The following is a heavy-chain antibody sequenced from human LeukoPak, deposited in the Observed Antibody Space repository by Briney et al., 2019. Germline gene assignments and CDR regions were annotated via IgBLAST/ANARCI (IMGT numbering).Heavy chain of an antibody. Sequence: SETLSLTCTVSGGSISSYYWSWIRQPAGKGLEWIGRIYTCGSTNYNPSLKSRVTMSVDTSKNQFSLKLSSVTAADTAVYYCARDLDASGWCNFDYWGQGTLVTVSS. V-gene: IGHV4-4*07. CDR2: IYTCGST. D-gene: IGHD6-19*01. J-gene: IGHJ4*02. CDR3: ARDLDASGWCNFDY. CDR1: GGSISSYY.